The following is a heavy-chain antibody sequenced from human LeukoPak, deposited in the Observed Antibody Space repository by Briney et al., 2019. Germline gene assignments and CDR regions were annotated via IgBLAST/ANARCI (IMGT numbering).Heavy chain of an antibody. CDR2: IIPIFGTA. J-gene: IGHJ4*02. Sequence: SVKVSCKASGGTFSSYAISWVRQAPGQGLEWMGGIIPIFGTANYAQKFQGRVTITTDESTSTTYMELSSLRSEDTAVYYCARVGGSSSWFCLDYWGQGTLVTVSS. CDR1: GGTFSSYA. V-gene: IGHV1-69*05. D-gene: IGHD6-13*01. CDR3: ARVGGSSSWFCLDY.